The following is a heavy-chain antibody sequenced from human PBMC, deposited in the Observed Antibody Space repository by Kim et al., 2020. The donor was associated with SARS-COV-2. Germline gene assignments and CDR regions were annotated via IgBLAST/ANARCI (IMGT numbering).Heavy chain of an antibody. CDR3: AARPTWGPGFDY. Sequence: TCSTSFQGQVTISADKSIRTAYLQWSSLKASDTAMYYCAARPTWGPGFDYWGQGTLVTVSS. J-gene: IGHJ4*02. D-gene: IGHD7-27*01. V-gene: IGHV5-51*01.